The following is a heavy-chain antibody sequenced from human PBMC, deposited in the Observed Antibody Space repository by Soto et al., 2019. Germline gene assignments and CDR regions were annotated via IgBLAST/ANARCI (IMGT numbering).Heavy chain of an antibody. J-gene: IGHJ5*02. V-gene: IGHV3-23*01. Sequence: PGGPLRLSCAASGFTFSSYAMSWVRQAPGKGLEWVSAISGSGGSTYYADSVKGRFTISRDNSKNTLYLQMNSLRAEDTAVYYCAKDRGYSGYDTSEFDPWGQGTLVTVSS. CDR3: AKDRGYSGYDTSEFDP. CDR2: ISGSGGST. CDR1: GFTFSSYA. D-gene: IGHD5-12*01.